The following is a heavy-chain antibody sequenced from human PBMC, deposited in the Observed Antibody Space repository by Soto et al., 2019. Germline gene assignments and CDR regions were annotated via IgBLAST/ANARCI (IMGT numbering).Heavy chain of an antibody. CDR1: GFTFSSYG. CDR2: ISYDGTNK. V-gene: IGHV3-30*03. D-gene: IGHD3-3*01. CDR3: ARGITIFGAPLYYYFGLDV. Sequence: QVQLVESGGGVVQPGRSLRLSCAASGFTFSSYGMHWVRQAPGKGLEWVTVISYDGTNKYYADSVKGRFTISRDNSKNTVYLQMNSLRAGDTAVYYCARGITIFGAPLYYYFGLDVWGQGTTVTVSS. J-gene: IGHJ6*02.